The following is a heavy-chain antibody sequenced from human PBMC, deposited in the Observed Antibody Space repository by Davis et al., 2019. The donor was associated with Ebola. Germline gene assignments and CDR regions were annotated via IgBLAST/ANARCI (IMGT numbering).Heavy chain of an antibody. CDR2: FYDQST. D-gene: IGHD6-19*01. V-gene: IGHV3-53*05. CDR3: ATTQWLREFDN. J-gene: IGHJ4*02. Sequence: GGSLRLSCAASGFTVSSNHMSWVRQAPRKGLAWVAVFYDQSTAYADSVRGRFIISRDKSNNTLYLEMNSLGVDDTAVYYCATTQWLREFDNWGQGTLVTVSS. CDR1: GFTVSSNH.